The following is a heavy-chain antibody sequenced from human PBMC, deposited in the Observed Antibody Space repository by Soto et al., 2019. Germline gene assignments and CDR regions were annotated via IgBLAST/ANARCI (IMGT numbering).Heavy chain of an antibody. CDR2: IEHSGSS. D-gene: IGHD3-3*01. Sequence: QVQLQQWGAGLLKPSETLSLTCGVYGGSFSGFYWWWVRQPPGKGLEWIGGIEHSGSSKFNPSLKSRVTISVDTSKNQFSLKVNSVTAADTAVYYCARGQGVPINVPAYDFWRLGRYYYMDVWGKGTTVTVSS. CDR3: ARGQGVPINVPAYDFWRLGRYYYMDV. V-gene: IGHV4-34*01. CDR1: GGSFSGFY. J-gene: IGHJ6*03.